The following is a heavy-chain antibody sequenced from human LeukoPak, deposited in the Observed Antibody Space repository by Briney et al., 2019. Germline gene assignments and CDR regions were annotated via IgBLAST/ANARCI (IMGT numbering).Heavy chain of an antibody. J-gene: IGHJ4*02. CDR1: GGSISSSSYY. CDR2: VFYSGST. D-gene: IGHD6-19*01. CDR3: AREKLGGPYDSGWYKDY. Sequence: SETLSLTCTVSGGSISSSSYYWGWIRQPPGKGLEWIGSVFYSGSTFYNPSLKSRVTISVDTSKNQFSLKLTSVTAADTAVYYCAREKLGGPYDSGWYKDYWGQGTLVTVSS. V-gene: IGHV4-39*07.